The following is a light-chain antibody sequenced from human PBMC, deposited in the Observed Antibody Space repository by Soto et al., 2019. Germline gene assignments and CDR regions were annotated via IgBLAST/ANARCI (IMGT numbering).Light chain of an antibody. J-gene: IGLJ3*02. CDR2: EDN. CDR1: SGSIASKY. Sequence: NFMLTQPHSVSESPGKTVTISCTRSSGSIASKYVQWFQQRPGSAPTAVIYEDNQRPSGVPDRFSGSIDSSSNSASLTISGLKTEDEADYYCQSYDSTNRVFGGGTQLTV. CDR3: QSYDSTNRV. V-gene: IGLV6-57*03.